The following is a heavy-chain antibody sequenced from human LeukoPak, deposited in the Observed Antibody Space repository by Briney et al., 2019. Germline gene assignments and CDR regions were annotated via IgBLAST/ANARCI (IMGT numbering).Heavy chain of an antibody. CDR3: ARGYWYFDL. Sequence: PGGSLRLSCVASGFTFSSYSMNWVRQAPGKGLEWVSYITSTSSTIFYADSVKGRFTISRDNAKNSLYLQMNSLRAEDTAVYYCARGYWYFDLWGRGTLVTVSS. J-gene: IGHJ2*01. V-gene: IGHV3-48*01. CDR1: GFTFSSYS. CDR2: ITSTSSTI.